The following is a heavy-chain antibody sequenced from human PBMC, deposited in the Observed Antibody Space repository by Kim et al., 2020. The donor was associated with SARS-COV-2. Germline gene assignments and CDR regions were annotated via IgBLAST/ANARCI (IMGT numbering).Heavy chain of an antibody. CDR2: INPNSGGT. CDR1: GYTFTGYY. V-gene: IGHV1-2*02. CDR3: ARGEGIVVVVAASEGGLDY. Sequence: ASVKVSCKASGYTFTGYYMHWVRQAPGQGLEWMGWINPNSGGTNYAQKFQGRVTMTRDTSISTAYMELSRLRSDDTAVYYCARGEGIVVVVAASEGGLDYWGQGTLVTVSS. D-gene: IGHD2-15*01. J-gene: IGHJ4*02.